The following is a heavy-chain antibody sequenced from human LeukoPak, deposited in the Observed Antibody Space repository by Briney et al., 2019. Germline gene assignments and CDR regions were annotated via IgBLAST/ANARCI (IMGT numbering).Heavy chain of an antibody. V-gene: IGHV3-21*01. J-gene: IGHJ4*02. CDR2: ISSRSTYI. D-gene: IGHD5-18*01. Sequence: PGGSLRLSCAASGFTFGDYSMNWVRQAPGKGLEWVSSISSRSTYIYYIDSVKGRFTISRDNAKNSLYLQMNSLRAEDTAVYYCARQAMGFDYWGQGTLVTVSS. CDR3: ARQAMGFDY. CDR1: GFTFGDYS.